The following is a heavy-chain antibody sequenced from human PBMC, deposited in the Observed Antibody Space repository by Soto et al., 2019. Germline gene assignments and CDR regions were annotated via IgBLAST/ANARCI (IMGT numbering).Heavy chain of an antibody. V-gene: IGHV1-8*01. Sequence: QVQLVQSGAEVKKPGASVKVSCKASGYTFTSYDINWVRQATGQGLEWMGWMNPNSGNTGYARKFQGRVTMTRNTSISTAYMELSSLRSEDTAVYYCARGQTGTTGYYYYYGMDVWGQGTTVTVSS. CDR1: GYTFTSYD. CDR3: ARGQTGTTGYYYYYGMDV. J-gene: IGHJ6*02. CDR2: MNPNSGNT. D-gene: IGHD1-7*01.